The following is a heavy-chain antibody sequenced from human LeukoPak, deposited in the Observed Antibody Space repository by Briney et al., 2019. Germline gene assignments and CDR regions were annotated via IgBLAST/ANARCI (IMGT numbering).Heavy chain of an antibody. Sequence: ASVKVSCKASGYTFTSYDINWVRQATGQGLEWMGWMNPNSGNTGYAQKFQGRVTMTRNTSISTAYMELSSLRSEDTAVYYCARVTSYGSYYYYGMDVWGQGTTVTVSS. J-gene: IGHJ6*02. D-gene: IGHD4-17*01. CDR3: ARVTSYGSYYYYGMDV. V-gene: IGHV1-8*01. CDR2: MNPNSGNT. CDR1: GYTFTSYD.